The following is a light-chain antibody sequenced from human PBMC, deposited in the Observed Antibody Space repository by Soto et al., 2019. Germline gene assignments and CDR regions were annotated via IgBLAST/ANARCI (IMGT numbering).Light chain of an antibody. CDR1: SNDVGDYNY. Sequence: QSALTQPASVSGSPGQSITISCTGTSNDVGDYNYVSWYQQHPGKAPKLMIYEVSNRPSGVSNRFSGSKSGNTASLTISGLQAEDEADYYCNSYTTSSSLAFGGGTKVTVL. CDR2: EVS. CDR3: NSYTTSSSLA. J-gene: IGLJ2*01. V-gene: IGLV2-14*01.